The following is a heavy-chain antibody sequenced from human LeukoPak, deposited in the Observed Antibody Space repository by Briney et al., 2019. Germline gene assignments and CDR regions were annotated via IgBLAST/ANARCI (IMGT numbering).Heavy chain of an antibody. CDR3: ARGVYAFDI. Sequence: PGGSLRLSCVASGFTFSSHWMTWVRQAPGKGLEWVANIREEGGEIYYLDSVKGRFTISRDNAKNSLYLQMNGLRVEDTAVYFCARGVYAFDIWGQGTMVTVSS. V-gene: IGHV3-7*04. CDR1: GFTFSSHW. CDR2: IREEGGEI. J-gene: IGHJ3*02.